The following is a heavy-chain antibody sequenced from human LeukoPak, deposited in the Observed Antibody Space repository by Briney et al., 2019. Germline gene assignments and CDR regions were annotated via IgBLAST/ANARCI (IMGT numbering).Heavy chain of an antibody. J-gene: IGHJ4*02. CDR2: ITYSGSI. V-gene: IGHV4-34*01. CDR3: ARDLMT. Sequence: PSETLSLTCAVSGGSFSGKYWTWIRQPSGKGLEWIGEITYSGSIYYKPSLKSRVTISVDTSKNQFSLKLNSVTAADTAMYYCARDLMTWGQGTLVAVSS. CDR1: GGSFSGKY.